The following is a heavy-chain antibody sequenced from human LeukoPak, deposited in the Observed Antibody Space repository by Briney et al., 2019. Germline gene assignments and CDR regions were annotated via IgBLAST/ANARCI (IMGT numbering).Heavy chain of an antibody. Sequence: ASVKVSCKASGYTFTSYAMHWVRQAPGQRLEWMGWINAGKGNTKYSQKFQGRVTITRDTSASTAYMELSSLRSEDTAVYYCARDGGYCSGGSCYPSGMDVWGQGTTVTVSS. V-gene: IGHV1-3*01. CDR1: GYTFTSYA. J-gene: IGHJ6*02. CDR3: ARDGGYCSGGSCYPSGMDV. CDR2: INAGKGNT. D-gene: IGHD2-15*01.